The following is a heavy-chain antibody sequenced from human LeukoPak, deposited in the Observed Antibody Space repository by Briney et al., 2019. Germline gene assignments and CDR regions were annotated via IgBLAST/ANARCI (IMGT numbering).Heavy chain of an antibody. J-gene: IGHJ4*02. D-gene: IGHD5-18*01. Sequence: PGGSLRLSCAASGFTFSSYAMSWVRQAPGKGLEWVSAISGSGGSTYYADSVKGRFTISRDNSKNTLYLQMSSLRAEDTAVYYCAKTLIPRIQLYDYWGQGTLVTVSS. V-gene: IGHV3-23*01. CDR3: AKTLIPRIQLYDY. CDR1: GFTFSSYA. CDR2: ISGSGGST.